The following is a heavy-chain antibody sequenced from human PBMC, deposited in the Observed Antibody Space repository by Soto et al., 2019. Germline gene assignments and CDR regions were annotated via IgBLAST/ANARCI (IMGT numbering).Heavy chain of an antibody. CDR2: ISSNGGST. D-gene: IGHD3-10*01. J-gene: IGHJ6*03. Sequence: EVQLVESGGGLVQPGGSLRLSCAASGFTFSSYAMHWVRQAPGKGLEYVSAISSNGGSTYYANSVKGRFTISRDNYKNTLYLQMGSLRAEDMAVYYCARDSRITMVRGVISPHPGDLYYYYYMDVWGKGTTVTVSS. CDR3: ARDSRITMVRGVISPHPGDLYYYYYMDV. V-gene: IGHV3-64*01. CDR1: GFTFSSYA.